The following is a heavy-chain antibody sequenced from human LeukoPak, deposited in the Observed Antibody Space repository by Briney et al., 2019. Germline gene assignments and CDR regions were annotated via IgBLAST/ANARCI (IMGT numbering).Heavy chain of an antibody. V-gene: IGHV1-46*01. J-gene: IGHJ4*02. Sequence: ASVKVSCKASGYTFTSYYMHWVRQAPGQGLEWMGIINPSGGSTSYAQKFQGRVTMTRDMSTSTVYMELSSLRSEDTAVYYFARAPSQKWEPYTFDYWGQGTLVTVSS. D-gene: IGHD1-26*01. CDR1: GYTFTSYY. CDR2: INPSGGST. CDR3: ARAPSQKWEPYTFDY.